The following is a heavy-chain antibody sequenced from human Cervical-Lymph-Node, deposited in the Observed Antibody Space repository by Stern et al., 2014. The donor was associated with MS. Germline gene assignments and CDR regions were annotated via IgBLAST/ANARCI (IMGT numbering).Heavy chain of an antibody. CDR3: ASSVGELTPESV. CDR1: GGTFSSFA. V-gene: IGHV1-69*01. CDR2: IIPMLCAP. D-gene: IGHD3-10*01. J-gene: IGHJ6*02. Sequence: VQLVQSGAEVKKPGSSVRVSCKASGGTFSSFAISWVRQAPGHGLEWMGGIIPMLCAPNYAQKFQGRLTITADASTRTAYMDLNSLRSDDTAVYFCASSVGELTPESVWGQGTTVTV.